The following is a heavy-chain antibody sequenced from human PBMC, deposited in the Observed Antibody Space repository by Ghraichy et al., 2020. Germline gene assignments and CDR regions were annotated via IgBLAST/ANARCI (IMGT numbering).Heavy chain of an antibody. D-gene: IGHD3-16*01. CDR2: VSWNSDTI. J-gene: IGHJ3*02. CDR3: AKVYSGVKLGTAFDI. Sequence: GGSLRLSCAASGFTFDDYAMHWVRQAPGKGLEWVSGVSWNSDTIDYVDSVKGRFTISRDNAKNSLYLQMNNLRAEDTALYYCAKVYSGVKLGTAFDIWGQGTMVTVSS. V-gene: IGHV3-9*01. CDR1: GFTFDDYA.